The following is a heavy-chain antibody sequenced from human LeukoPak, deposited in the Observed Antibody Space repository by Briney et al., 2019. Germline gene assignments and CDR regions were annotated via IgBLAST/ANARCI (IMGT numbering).Heavy chain of an antibody. CDR1: GFTFSSYG. CDR2: IRYDGSNK. J-gene: IGHJ4*02. V-gene: IGHV3-30*02. D-gene: IGHD1-26*01. CDR3: AKGTSGRKPSHFDY. Sequence: PGGSLRLSCAASGFTFSSYGMHWVRQAPGKGLEWVAFIRYDGSNKYYADSVKGRFTISRGNSKNTLYLQMNSLRAEDTAVYYCAKGTSGRKPSHFDYWGQGTLVTVSS.